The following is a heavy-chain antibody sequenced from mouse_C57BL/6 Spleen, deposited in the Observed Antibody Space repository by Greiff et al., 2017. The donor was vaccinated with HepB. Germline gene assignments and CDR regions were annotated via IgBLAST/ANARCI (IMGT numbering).Heavy chain of an antibody. CDR1: GYTFTNYW. CDR2: IYPGGGYT. J-gene: IGHJ4*01. CDR3: ARTYGSRYYAMDY. Sequence: QVQLQQSGAELVRPGTSVKMSCKASGYTFTNYWIGWAKQRPGHGLEWIGDIYPGGGYTNYNEKFKGKATLTADKSSSTAYMQFSSLTSEDSAIYYCARTYGSRYYAMDYWGQGTSVTVSS. V-gene: IGHV1-63*01. D-gene: IGHD1-1*01.